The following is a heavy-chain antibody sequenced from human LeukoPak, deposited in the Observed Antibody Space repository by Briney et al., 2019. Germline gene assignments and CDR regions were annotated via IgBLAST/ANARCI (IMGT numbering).Heavy chain of an antibody. Sequence: SETLSLTCSVSGYAISSGYYWGWIRQPPGKGLEWIGSIYYSGSTYYNPSLKSRVTISVDTSKNQFSLKLSSVTAADTAVYYCARHGAYYYGSGRQNLNWFDPWGQGTLVTVSS. D-gene: IGHD3-10*01. CDR2: IYYSGST. CDR1: GYAISSGYY. CDR3: ARHGAYYYGSGRQNLNWFDP. V-gene: IGHV4-38-2*02. J-gene: IGHJ5*02.